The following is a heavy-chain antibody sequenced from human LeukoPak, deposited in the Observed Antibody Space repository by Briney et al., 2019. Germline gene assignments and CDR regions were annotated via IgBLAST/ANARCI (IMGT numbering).Heavy chain of an antibody. Sequence: GGSLRLSRAASGFTFSSYEMNWVRQAPGKGLEWVSYISSSGSTIYYADSVKGRFTISRDNAKNSLYLQMNSLRAEDTAVYYCARILVGATSSAWGQGTLVTVSS. CDR3: ARILVGATSSA. J-gene: IGHJ5*02. V-gene: IGHV3-48*03. CDR1: GFTFSSYE. D-gene: IGHD1-26*01. CDR2: ISSSGSTI.